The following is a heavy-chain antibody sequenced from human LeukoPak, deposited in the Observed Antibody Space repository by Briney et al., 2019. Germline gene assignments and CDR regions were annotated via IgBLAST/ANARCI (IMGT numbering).Heavy chain of an antibody. D-gene: IGHD2-8*01. Sequence: PSETLSLTCTVSGGSISSYYWSWIRQPAGKGLEWIGRIYISGSTNYNPSLESRVTISLDTSKNQFSLNLSSVTAADTAVYYCAREGDKYANWFDTWGQGTLVTVSS. CDR2: IYISGST. V-gene: IGHV4-4*07. CDR1: GGSISSYY. CDR3: AREGDKYANWFDT. J-gene: IGHJ5*02.